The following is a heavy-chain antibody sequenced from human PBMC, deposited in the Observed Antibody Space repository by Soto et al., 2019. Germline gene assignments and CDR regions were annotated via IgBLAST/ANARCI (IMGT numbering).Heavy chain of an antibody. CDR3: AREGRVGASFDY. D-gene: IGHD1-26*01. CDR1: GFTFSSYG. CDR2: IWYDGSNK. V-gene: IGHV3-33*01. Sequence: QVQLVESGGGVVQPGRSLRLSCAASGFTFSSYGMHWVRQAPGKGLEWVAVIWYDGSNKYYADSVKGRFTISRDNSKNTLYLQMNSLRAEDTAVYYCAREGRVGASFDYWGQGTLVTVSS. J-gene: IGHJ4*02.